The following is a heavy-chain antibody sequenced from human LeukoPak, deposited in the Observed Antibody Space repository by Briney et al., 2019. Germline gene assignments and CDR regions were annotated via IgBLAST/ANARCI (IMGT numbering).Heavy chain of an antibody. CDR1: GYTFTSYY. J-gene: IGHJ4*02. V-gene: IGHV1-46*03. CDR3: AILSPDGFDY. CDR2: INPSGGST. Sequence: GGSLRLSCAASGYTFTSYYMHWVRQAPGQGLEWMGIINPSGGSTSYAQKFQGRVTMTRDTSTSTVYMELSSLRSEDTAVYYCAILSPDGFDYWGQGTLVTVSS.